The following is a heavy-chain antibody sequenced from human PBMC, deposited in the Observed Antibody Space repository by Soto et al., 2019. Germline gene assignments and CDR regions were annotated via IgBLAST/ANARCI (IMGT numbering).Heavy chain of an antibody. CDR3: ARDYEGSSGWYRGGFDY. D-gene: IGHD6-19*01. CDR1: GFTFSSYA. J-gene: IGHJ4*02. V-gene: IGHV3-30-3*01. Sequence: QVQLVESGGGGVQPGRSLRLSCAASGFTFSSYAMHWVRQAPGKGLEWVAVISYDGSNKYYADSVKGRFTISRDNSKNTLYLQMNSLRAEDTAVYYCARDYEGSSGWYRGGFDYWGQGTLVTVSS. CDR2: ISYDGSNK.